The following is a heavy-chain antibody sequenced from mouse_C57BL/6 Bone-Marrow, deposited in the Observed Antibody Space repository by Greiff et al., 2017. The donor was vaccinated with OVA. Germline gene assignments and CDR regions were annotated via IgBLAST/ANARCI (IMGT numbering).Heavy chain of an antibody. Sequence: EVKLMESGPGLVKPSQSLSLTCSVTGYSITSGYYWNWIRQFPGNKLEWMGYISYDGSNNYNPSLKNRISITRDTSKNQFFLKLNSVTTEDTATYYCARNWGWYFDVWGTGTTVTVSS. CDR1: GYSITSGYY. V-gene: IGHV3-6*01. CDR2: ISYDGSN. J-gene: IGHJ1*03. D-gene: IGHD4-1*01. CDR3: ARNWGWYFDV.